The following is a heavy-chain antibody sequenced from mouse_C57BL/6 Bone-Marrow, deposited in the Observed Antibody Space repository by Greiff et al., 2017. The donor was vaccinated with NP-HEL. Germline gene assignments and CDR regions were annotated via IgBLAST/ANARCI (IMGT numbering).Heavy chain of an antibody. CDR1: GYAFSSSW. Sequence: VQLQQSGPELVKPGASVKISCKASGYAFSSSWMNWVKQRPGKGLEWIGRIYPGDGDTNYNGKFKGKATLTADKSSSTAYMQLSSLTSEDSAVYFCARRIYYGCDGYYVDYWGQGTTLTVSS. CDR3: ARRIYYGCDGYYVDY. V-gene: IGHV1-82*01. D-gene: IGHD2-2*01. J-gene: IGHJ2*01. CDR2: IYPGDGDT.